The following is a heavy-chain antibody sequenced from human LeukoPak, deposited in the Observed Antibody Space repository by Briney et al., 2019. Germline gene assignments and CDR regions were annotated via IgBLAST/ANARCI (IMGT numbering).Heavy chain of an antibody. Sequence: SETLSPTCTVSGGSISSGSYYWSWIRQPAGKGLEWIGRIYTSGSTNYNPSLKSRVTISVDTSKNQFSLKLSSVTAADTAVYYYARAPNWNYDTFDIWGQGTMVTVSS. CDR1: GGSISSGSYY. V-gene: IGHV4-61*02. CDR3: ARAPNWNYDTFDI. CDR2: IYTSGST. J-gene: IGHJ3*02. D-gene: IGHD1-7*01.